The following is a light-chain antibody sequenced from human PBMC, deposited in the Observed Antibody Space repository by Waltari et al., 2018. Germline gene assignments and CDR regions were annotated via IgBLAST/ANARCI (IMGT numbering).Light chain of an antibody. CDR2: DNN. J-gene: IGLJ3*02. CDR1: SSNIRNYY. Sequence: QSVLTQPPSVSAAPGQKVTISSSGSSSNIRNYYVSCYQQPPGTAPKLHIYDNNTRPSVSPDRVSGSKSCTSSTLIITGLQTGDEADYYCGTWENNLNAWVFGGGTKLTVL. V-gene: IGLV1-51*01. CDR3: GTWENNLNAWV.